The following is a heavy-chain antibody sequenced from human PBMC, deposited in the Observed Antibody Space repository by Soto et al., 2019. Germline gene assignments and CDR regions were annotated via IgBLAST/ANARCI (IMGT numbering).Heavy chain of an antibody. CDR2: ISAYSGHT. Sequence: QVQLVQSGGEVKKPGASVKVSCKASGYTFTDHSISWVRQSPGQGLEWMGWISAYSGHTNYVQHLRGRVSMTTDTPTNTAYMELRSLTSDDTAVYYCSRDVEWELFELGLSFSGMDVWGRGTSITVSS. J-gene: IGHJ6*02. D-gene: IGHD1-26*01. V-gene: IGHV1-18*01. CDR1: GYTFTDHS. CDR3: SRDVEWELFELGLSFSGMDV.